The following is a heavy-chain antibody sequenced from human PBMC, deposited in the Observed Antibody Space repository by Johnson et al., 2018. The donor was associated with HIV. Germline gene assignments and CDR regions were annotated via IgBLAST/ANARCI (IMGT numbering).Heavy chain of an antibody. D-gene: IGHD6-6*01. J-gene: IGHJ3*02. CDR3: AKIKGSSDAFYI. Sequence: QMQLVESGGGVVQPGRSLRLSCAASGFTFSSYGMHWVRQAPGKGLEWVAVISYDGSNKYYADSVKGRFTISRDNSKNTLYLQMNSLRAEDTAVYYCAKIKGSSDAFYIWGQGTMVTVSS. CDR1: GFTFSSYG. CDR2: ISYDGSNK. V-gene: IGHV3-30*18.